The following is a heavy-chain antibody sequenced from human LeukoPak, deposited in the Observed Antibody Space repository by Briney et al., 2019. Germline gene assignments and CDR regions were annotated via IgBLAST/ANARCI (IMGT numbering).Heavy chain of an antibody. Sequence: SGGSLRLSCAASGFIVSSNLMSGVRQAPAKGLEEVSVVSIGGSTDHADSVKGRFSISRDNSKNTVYLQTNSLRAQDTAVYYCARGREDYGDSEYNWFDPWGQGTLVTVSS. V-gene: IGHV3-66*01. CDR3: ARGREDYGDSEYNWFDP. J-gene: IGHJ5*02. CDR2: VSIGGST. CDR1: GFIVSSNL. D-gene: IGHD4-17*01.